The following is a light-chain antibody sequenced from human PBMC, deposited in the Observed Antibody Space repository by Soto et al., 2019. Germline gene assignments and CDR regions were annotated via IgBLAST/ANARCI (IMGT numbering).Light chain of an antibody. CDR1: SSNIGAGYD. V-gene: IGLV1-40*01. CDR2: GNS. J-gene: IGLJ1*01. Sequence: QSVLTQPPSVSGAPGQRVTISCTGSSSNIGAGYDVHWYQQVPGAAPKLLISGNSNRPSGVPDRFSGSKSGTSASLAIAGLQPEDEADYYCQSYDTSLSGFYVFGSGTKLTVL. CDR3: QSYDTSLSGFYV.